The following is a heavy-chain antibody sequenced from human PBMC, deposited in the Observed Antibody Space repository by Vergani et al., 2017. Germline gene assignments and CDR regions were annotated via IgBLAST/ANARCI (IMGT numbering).Heavy chain of an antibody. CDR2: IIPIFGTA. Sequence: QVQLVQSGAEVKKPGSSVKVSCKASGGTFSSYAISWVRQAPGQGLEWMGGIIPIFGTANYAQKFQGRVTITADESTSTAYMELSSLRSEDTAVYYCAREGFVGYCSGGSGYSRSSYYYYYMDVWGKGTTVTVSS. V-gene: IGHV1-69*01. J-gene: IGHJ6*03. CDR1: GGTFSSYA. CDR3: AREGFVGYCSGGSGYSRSSYYYYYMDV. D-gene: IGHD2-15*01.